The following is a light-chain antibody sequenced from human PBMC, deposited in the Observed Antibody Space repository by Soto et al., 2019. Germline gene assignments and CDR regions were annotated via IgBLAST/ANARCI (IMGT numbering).Light chain of an antibody. J-gene: IGLJ1*01. Sequence: QSALTQPRSVSGSPGQSVTISCTGTSSDVGGYHYVSWYQQHPGKAPKLMIYDVSKRPSGVTDRFSGSKSGNTASLTISGLQAEDEADDYCCSYAGSYTYVFGTGTKLTVL. CDR1: SSDVGGYHY. CDR3: CSYAGSYTYV. V-gene: IGLV2-11*01. CDR2: DVS.